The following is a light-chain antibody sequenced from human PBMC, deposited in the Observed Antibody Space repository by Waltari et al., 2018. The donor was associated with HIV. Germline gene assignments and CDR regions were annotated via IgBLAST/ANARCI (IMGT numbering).Light chain of an antibody. J-gene: IGKJ1*01. CDR3: QHYNNWPPWT. Sequence: EIVMTQSPATLSVSPGERAPLSCRASQSISSNLAWYQQKPGQAPRLLIYGASTRATGIPARFSGSGSGTEFTLTISSLQSEDFALYYCQHYNNWPPWTFGQGTKVEIK. V-gene: IGKV3-15*01. CDR1: QSISSN. CDR2: GAS.